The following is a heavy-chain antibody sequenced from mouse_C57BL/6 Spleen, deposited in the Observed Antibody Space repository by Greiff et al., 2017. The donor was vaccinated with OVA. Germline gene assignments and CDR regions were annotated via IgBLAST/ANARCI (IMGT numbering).Heavy chain of an antibody. J-gene: IGHJ1*03. V-gene: IGHV1-52*01. CDR3: ARWDGNNWYFDV. D-gene: IGHD2-1*01. Sequence: QVHVKQSGAELVRPGSSVKLSCKASGYTFTSYWMHWVKQRPIQGLEWIGNIDPSDSEPHYNQQFTDKATLTVDKSSSTASLQLSSLTSEDSAVYDCARWDGNNWYFDVWGTGTTVTVSS. CDR2: IDPSDSEP. CDR1: GYTFTSYW.